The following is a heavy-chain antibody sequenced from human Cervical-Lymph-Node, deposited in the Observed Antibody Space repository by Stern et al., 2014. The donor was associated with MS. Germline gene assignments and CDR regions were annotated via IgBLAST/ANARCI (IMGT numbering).Heavy chain of an antibody. CDR1: GYTFATYA. J-gene: IGHJ4*02. CDR2: IRVPIGTK. Sequence: QVQLVQSGAEVTRPGASVKVSCKASGYTFATYAVSWVRQAPGQGLEWMGWIRVPIGTKNYAQKFQDRVTMTADTSTTTVYMDLRSLGSDDTAVYYCARGSSLIDYWGQGTLVTVSS. V-gene: IGHV1-18*01. CDR3: ARGSSLIDY. D-gene: IGHD6-19*01.